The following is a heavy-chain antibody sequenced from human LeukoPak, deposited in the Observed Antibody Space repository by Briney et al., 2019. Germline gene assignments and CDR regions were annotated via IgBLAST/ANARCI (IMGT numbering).Heavy chain of an antibody. D-gene: IGHD6-19*01. V-gene: IGHV3-7*01. Sequence: PGGSLRLSCAASGFTFSSYWMSWVRQAPGKGLEWVANIKQDGSEKYYVDSVKGRFTISRDNAKNSLYLQMNSLRAEDTAVYYCAREDIAVVGCNDYWGQGTLVTVSS. J-gene: IGHJ4*02. CDR2: IKQDGSEK. CDR3: AREDIAVVGCNDY. CDR1: GFTFSSYW.